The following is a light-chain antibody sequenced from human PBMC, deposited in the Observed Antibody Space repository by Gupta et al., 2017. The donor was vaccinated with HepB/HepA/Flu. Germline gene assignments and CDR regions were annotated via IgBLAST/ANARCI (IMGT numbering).Light chain of an antibody. V-gene: IGKV3-11*01. J-gene: IGKJ4*01. Sequence: EIVLTQSPATLSLSPGERATLSCRASQSVSSYLAWYQQKPGQAPMLLIYDASNRATGIPARFSGSGAATDVTLTISSREPEDFAVYYCQQLINWPPAVTFGGGTKVEIK. CDR2: DAS. CDR1: QSVSSY. CDR3: QQLINWPPAVT.